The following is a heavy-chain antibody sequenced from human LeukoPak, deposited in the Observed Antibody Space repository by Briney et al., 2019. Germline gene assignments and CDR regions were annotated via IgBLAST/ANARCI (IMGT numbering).Heavy chain of an antibody. CDR2: ISSSSSTI. J-gene: IGHJ1*01. Sequence: GGALRLSCAASGFTFSSYSMNWVRQAPGKGLEWVSYISSSSSTIYYADSVKGRFTISRDNAKNSLYLQMNSLRAEDTAVYYCARRPLQAQSGSYYVGYFQHWGQGTLVTVSS. V-gene: IGHV3-48*01. D-gene: IGHD1-26*01. CDR1: GFTFSSYS. CDR3: ARRPLQAQSGSYYVGYFQH.